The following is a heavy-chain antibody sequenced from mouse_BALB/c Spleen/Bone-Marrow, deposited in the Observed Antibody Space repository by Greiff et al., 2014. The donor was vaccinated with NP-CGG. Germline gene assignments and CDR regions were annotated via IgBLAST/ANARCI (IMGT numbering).Heavy chain of an antibody. V-gene: IGHV14-3*02. Sequence: VQLQQSGSELVKPGASVKLSCAASGFNIKDTYMHWVKQRPEQGLEWIGRIDPANGDTKYDPKFQGKATITADTSSNTAYLQLSSLTSEDTAVYYCTRPSFYYGSSYWYFDVWGVGTTVTVSS. D-gene: IGHD1-1*01. CDR1: GFNIKDTY. CDR3: TRPSFYYGSSYWYFDV. CDR2: IDPANGDT. J-gene: IGHJ1*01.